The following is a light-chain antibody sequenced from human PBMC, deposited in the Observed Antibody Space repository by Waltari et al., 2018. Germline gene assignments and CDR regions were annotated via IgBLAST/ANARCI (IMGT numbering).Light chain of an antibody. CDR2: DVA. J-gene: IGLJ2*01. Sequence: QSALTQPASVSGSPGQSITISCTGSSDDVGRYKFVSWYQQHPGKVPKLLFVDVADRPSGVSDRFSGSKSGNTASLTISRLQPEDEADYYCSSHTTSSTLVFGGGTRVTVL. V-gene: IGLV2-14*03. CDR3: SSHTTSSTLV. CDR1: SDDVGRYKF.